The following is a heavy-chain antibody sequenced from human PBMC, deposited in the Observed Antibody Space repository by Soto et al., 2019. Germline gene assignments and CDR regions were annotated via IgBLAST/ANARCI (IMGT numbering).Heavy chain of an antibody. CDR1: GFTFSNAW. Sequence: EVQLVESGGRLVKPGGSLRVSCAASGFTFSNAWMSWVRQAPGKGLEWVGRIKSKTDGGTTDYAALVKGRFTISRDDSKNMLYLQMNSLKTEDTAVYYCITDDPCVLIFDYWGQGTLVTVSS. J-gene: IGHJ4*02. CDR3: ITDDPCVLIFDY. CDR2: IKSKTDGGTT. D-gene: IGHD2-15*01. V-gene: IGHV3-15*01.